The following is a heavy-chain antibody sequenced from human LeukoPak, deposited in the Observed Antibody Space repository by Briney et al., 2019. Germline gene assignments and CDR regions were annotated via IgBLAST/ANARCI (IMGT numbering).Heavy chain of an antibody. CDR3: ARGGNYGDHYGMDV. CDR1: GFTFSSYW. J-gene: IGHJ6*02. D-gene: IGHD4-17*01. CDR2: INSDGSST. Sequence: GGSLRLSCAASGFTFSSYWMHWVRQAPGKGLVWVSRINSDGSSTSYADSVKGRFTISRDNAKNTLYLQMNSLRAEDTAVYYCARGGNYGDHYGMDVWGQGTTVTVSS. V-gene: IGHV3-74*01.